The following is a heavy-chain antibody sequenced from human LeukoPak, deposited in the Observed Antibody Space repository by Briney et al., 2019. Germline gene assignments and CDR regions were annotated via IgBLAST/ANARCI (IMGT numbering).Heavy chain of an antibody. CDR3: TTAHDFLDAFDI. CDR2: IKSKTDGGTT. J-gene: IGHJ3*02. Sequence: GGSLRLSCAASGFTFSNAWMSWVRQAPGKGLEWVGRIKSKTDGGTTDYAAPVKGRFTISRDDSKNTLYLRMNSLKTEDTAVYYCTTAHDFLDAFDIWGQGTMVTVSS. CDR1: GFTFSNAW. D-gene: IGHD3-3*01. V-gene: IGHV3-15*01.